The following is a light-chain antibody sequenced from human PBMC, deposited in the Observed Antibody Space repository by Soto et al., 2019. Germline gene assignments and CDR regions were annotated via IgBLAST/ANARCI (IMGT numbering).Light chain of an antibody. J-gene: IGLJ2*01. CDR3: SSYTCSSTLVV. V-gene: IGLV2-14*01. Sequence: QSALTQPASVSGSPGQSITISCTGTSSDVGDYNYVSWYQQHPGKAPKLMIYDVSNRPSGVSNRFSGSKSGNTASLTISGLQAEDEADYYCSSYTCSSTLVVFGGGTKLTVL. CDR2: DVS. CDR1: SSDVGDYNY.